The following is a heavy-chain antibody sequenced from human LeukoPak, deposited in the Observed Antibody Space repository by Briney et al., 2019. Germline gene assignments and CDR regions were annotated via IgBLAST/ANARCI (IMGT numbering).Heavy chain of an antibody. D-gene: IGHD3-16*01. Sequence: GGSLRLSCEASGFSFSSYGMHWVRQAPGKGLEWLAIVSYDGSSAYYADSVKGRFTISSDNSKNTVFLQMNSLRPEDTAVFYCAKERMGIWGGFDCWGQGTLVAVSS. J-gene: IGHJ4*02. V-gene: IGHV3-30*18. CDR2: VSYDGSSA. CDR3: AKERMGIWGGFDC. CDR1: GFSFSSYG.